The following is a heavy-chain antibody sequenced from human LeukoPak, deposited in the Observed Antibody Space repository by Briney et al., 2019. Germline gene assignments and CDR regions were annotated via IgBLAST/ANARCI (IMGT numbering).Heavy chain of an antibody. J-gene: IGHJ4*02. D-gene: IGHD1-26*01. CDR2: INPSGGST. CDR1: GFTFSSYG. V-gene: IGHV1-46*01. Sequence: PGRSPRLSCAASGFTFSSYGMHWVRQAPGQGLEWMGIINPSGGSTSYAQKFQGRVTMTRDMSTSTVYMELSSLRSEDTAVYYCARDRSSYGFTDDYWGQGTLVTVSS. CDR3: ARDRSSYGFTDDY.